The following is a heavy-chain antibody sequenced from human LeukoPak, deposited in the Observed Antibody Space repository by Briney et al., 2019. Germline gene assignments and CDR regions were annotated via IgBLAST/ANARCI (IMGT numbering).Heavy chain of an antibody. V-gene: IGHV3-23*01. CDR2: ISGSGGST. J-gene: IGHJ4*02. CDR1: GFTFSSYA. D-gene: IGHD3-22*01. CDR3: AKVMIVVVIDYYFDY. Sequence: PGGSLRLSCAASGFTFSSYAMSWVRQAPGKGLEWVSTISGSGGSTYYADSVKGRFTISRDNSKNTLYLQMNSLRAEDTAVYYCAKVMIVVVIDYYFDYWGQGTLVTVSS.